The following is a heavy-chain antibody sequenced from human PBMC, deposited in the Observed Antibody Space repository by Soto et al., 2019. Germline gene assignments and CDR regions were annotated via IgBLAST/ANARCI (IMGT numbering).Heavy chain of an antibody. J-gene: IGHJ4*02. V-gene: IGHV1-18*01. Sequence: SVKVSCKASGYNFPTYGITWVRQAPGQGLEWMGWISAYNGNSNYAQRFQDRVTMTTDTSTSTGYMELRSLQSDDTAVYYCARAFWNDLSGPRTVLAYRAQGTLDTVS. CDR1: GYNFPTYG. D-gene: IGHD3-3*01. CDR2: ISAYNGNS. CDR3: ARAFWNDLSGPRTVLAY.